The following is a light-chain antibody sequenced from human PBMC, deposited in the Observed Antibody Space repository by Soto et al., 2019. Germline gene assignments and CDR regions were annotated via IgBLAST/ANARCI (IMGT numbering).Light chain of an antibody. V-gene: IGKV3-20*01. J-gene: IGKJ1*01. CDR3: QQYGSSPRT. CDR2: DSS. Sequence: EIVLTQSPGTLSLSPGERATLSCRASQSVSNNYLAWYQQKPGQAPRLLIYDSSSRATGIPDRFSGSGSGTDFSLSISRLEAEDFAVYYCQQYGSSPRTFGQGTKVEIK. CDR1: QSVSNNY.